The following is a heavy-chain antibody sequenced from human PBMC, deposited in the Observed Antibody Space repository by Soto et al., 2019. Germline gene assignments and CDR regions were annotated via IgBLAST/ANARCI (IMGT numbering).Heavy chain of an antibody. D-gene: IGHD3-10*01. V-gene: IGHV4-34*01. CDR1: GGSFSGYQ. CDR3: ARGLILWFGELSRRGGYYYYMDV. CDR2: INDSGNI. Sequence: QVQLQQWGAGLLKPSETLSLTCAVYGGSFSGYQWSWIRQTPGKGLEWIGEINDSGNINYNPSLKSGVTILVDTAKKQISLKLSSVTAADTAVYYCARGLILWFGELSRRGGYYYYMDVWGKGPTVTVSS. J-gene: IGHJ6*03.